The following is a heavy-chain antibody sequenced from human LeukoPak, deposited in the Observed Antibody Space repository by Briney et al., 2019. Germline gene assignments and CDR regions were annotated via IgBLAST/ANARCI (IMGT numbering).Heavy chain of an antibody. J-gene: IGHJ6*03. CDR1: GYSISSGYY. CDR2: IYYSGST. V-gene: IGHV4-38-2*01. Sequence: SETLSLTCAVSGYSISSGYYWGWIRQPPGKGLEWIGSIYYSGSTYYNPSLKSRVTISVDTSKNQFSLKLSSVTAADTAVYYCARHPNYMDVWGKGTTVTVSS. CDR3: ARHPNYMDV.